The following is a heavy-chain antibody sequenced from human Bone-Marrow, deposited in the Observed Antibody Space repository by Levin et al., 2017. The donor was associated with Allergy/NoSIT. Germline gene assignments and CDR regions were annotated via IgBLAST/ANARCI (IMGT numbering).Heavy chain of an antibody. J-gene: IGHJ3*01. D-gene: IGHD3-10*01. CDR3: AREDRSGSFDV. CDR1: GGSISSGGYY. CDR2: IFYSGTT. V-gene: IGHV4-31*03. Sequence: SQTLSLTCSVSGGSISSGGYYWTWIRQHPEWGLQWLGYIFYSGTTYYSPSLKSRVSISVDTSKNQFSLRLTSVTATDTAVYFCAREDRSGSFDVWGQGTVVTVSS.